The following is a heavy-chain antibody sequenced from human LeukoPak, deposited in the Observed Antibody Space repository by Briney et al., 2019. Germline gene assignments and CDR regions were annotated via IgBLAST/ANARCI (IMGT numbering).Heavy chain of an antibody. D-gene: IGHD2/OR15-2a*01. J-gene: IGHJ4*02. CDR2: ISYDGSNK. Sequence: GKPLRLSCAASGFTFSSYGMHWVRQAPGKGLEWVAVISYDGSNKYYIDSVKGRFTISRDNSKNTLYLQMNSLRAEDTAVYYCARGENSKTYPVSGYWGQGTLVTVSS. V-gene: IGHV3-30*03. CDR1: GFTFSSYG. CDR3: ARGENSKTYPVSGY.